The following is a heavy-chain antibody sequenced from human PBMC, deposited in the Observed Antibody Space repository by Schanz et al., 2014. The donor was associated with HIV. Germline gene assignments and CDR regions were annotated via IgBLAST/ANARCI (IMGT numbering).Heavy chain of an antibody. D-gene: IGHD3-3*01. CDR3: AREAYYFDFWNGQYYYYGLDV. V-gene: IGHV3-48*02. CDR2: ISGSSSTI. J-gene: IGHJ6*02. CDR1: GLKFSASP. Sequence: EVQLLESGGGLAQPGGSLRLSCAASGLKFSASPMTWVRQAPGKGLEWISYISGSSSTIYYAGSVKGRFTISRDNAKNSLFLQMNSLKDDDTAVYYCAREAYYFDFWNGQYYYYGLDVWGQGTTVTVSS.